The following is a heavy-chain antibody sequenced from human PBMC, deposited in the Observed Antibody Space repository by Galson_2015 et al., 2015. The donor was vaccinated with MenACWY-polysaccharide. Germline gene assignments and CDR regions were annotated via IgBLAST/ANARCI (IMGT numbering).Heavy chain of an antibody. CDR3: VKGGWADN. Sequence: SLRLSCAASGSNFSIYVMTWVRQAPGKGLEWVSAISSGSDTAYYTDSVKGRFTISRDNSKDTVHLQMDSLRAEDTAVYYCVKGGWADNWGQGTLVTVSS. D-gene: IGHD1-26*01. CDR2: ISSGSDTA. V-gene: IGHV3-23*01. CDR1: GSNFSIYV. J-gene: IGHJ4*02.